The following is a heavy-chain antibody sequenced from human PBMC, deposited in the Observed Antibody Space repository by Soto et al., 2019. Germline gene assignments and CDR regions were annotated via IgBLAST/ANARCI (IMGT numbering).Heavy chain of an antibody. CDR3: ARGTRYFDWLPGRAYGMDV. CDR1: GGSFSGYY. D-gene: IGHD3-9*01. V-gene: IGHV4-34*01. CDR2: INHSGST. Sequence: SETLSLTCAVYGGSFSGYYWSWIRQPPGKGLEWIGEINHSGSTNYNPSLKSRVTISVDTSKNQFSLKLSSVTAADTAVYYCARGTRYFDWLPGRAYGMDVCGQGPTVTVYS. J-gene: IGHJ6*02.